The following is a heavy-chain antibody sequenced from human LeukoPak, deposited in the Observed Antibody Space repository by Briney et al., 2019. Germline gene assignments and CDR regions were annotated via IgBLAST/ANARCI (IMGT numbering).Heavy chain of an antibody. CDR2: IKSKTDGGTV. J-gene: IGHJ4*02. CDR1: GFTFSNVW. V-gene: IGHV3-15*01. D-gene: IGHD3-10*01. Sequence: GGSLRLSCAASGFTFSNVWMSWVRQAPGKGLEWVGRIKSKTDGGTVDYAAPVKGRFTISRDDLKNTLYLEMNSLRTEDTAVYYCTKDHGSGSYYFDYWGQGTLVTVSS. CDR3: TKDHGSGSYYFDY.